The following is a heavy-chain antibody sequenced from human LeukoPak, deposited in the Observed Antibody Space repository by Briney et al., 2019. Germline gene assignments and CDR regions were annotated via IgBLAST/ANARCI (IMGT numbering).Heavy chain of an antibody. D-gene: IGHD2-2*02. V-gene: IGHV1-18*01. CDR2: INPNSGGT. J-gene: IGHJ5*02. CDR1: GYTFTSYG. Sequence: GASVKVSCKASGYTFTSYGISWVRQAPGQGLEWMGWINPNSGGTNYAQKFQGRVTMTTDTSTSTAYMELRSLRSDDTAVYYCARGLKYCSSTSCYTPWFDPWGQGTLVTVSS. CDR3: ARGLKYCSSTSCYTPWFDP.